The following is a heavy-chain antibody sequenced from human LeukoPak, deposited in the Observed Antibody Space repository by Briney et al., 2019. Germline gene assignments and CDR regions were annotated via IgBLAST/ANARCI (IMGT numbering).Heavy chain of an antibody. CDR3: AKGRKSSYDAFDI. CDR1: GFTFDDYA. V-gene: IGHV3-9*01. CDR2: ISWNSGSI. Sequence: GRSLRLSCAASGFTFDDYAMHWVRQAPGKGLEWVSGISWNSGSIGYADSVKGRFTISRDNAKNSLYLQMNSLRGDDTALYYCAKGRKSSYDAFDIWGQGTMVTVSS. J-gene: IGHJ3*02.